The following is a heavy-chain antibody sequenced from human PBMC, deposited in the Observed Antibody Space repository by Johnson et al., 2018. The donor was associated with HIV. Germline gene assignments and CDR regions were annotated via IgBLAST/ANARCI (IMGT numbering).Heavy chain of an antibody. CDR3: AREVDYAVNTQHLDAFDI. CDR1: GFTFSNYA. J-gene: IGHJ3*02. V-gene: IGHV3-64*04. D-gene: IGHD4-17*01. CDR2: IGSGGST. Sequence: QVQLVESGGGVVQPGRSLRLSCAASGFTFSNYAMHWVRQAPGKGLEYVSAIGSGGSTYYAESVKGRFTISRDNSKNTVYLQMNSLRAEDTAVYYCAREVDYAVNTQHLDAFDIWGQGTMVTVSP.